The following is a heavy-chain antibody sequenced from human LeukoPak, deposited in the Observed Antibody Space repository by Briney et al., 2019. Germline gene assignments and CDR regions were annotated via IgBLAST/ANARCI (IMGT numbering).Heavy chain of an antibody. Sequence: SETLSLTCTVSGGSISSSNYFWGWIRQSPGKGLEWIGNTHYNGNTYYNPSLKSRVTISLNTPKNQFSLKLSSVTAADTAVYYCATVLRGYYNSGGSIDYWGQGTLVTVSS. V-gene: IGHV4-39*07. CDR3: ATVLRGYYNSGGSIDY. D-gene: IGHD3-10*01. J-gene: IGHJ4*02. CDR1: GGSISSSNYF. CDR2: THYNGNT.